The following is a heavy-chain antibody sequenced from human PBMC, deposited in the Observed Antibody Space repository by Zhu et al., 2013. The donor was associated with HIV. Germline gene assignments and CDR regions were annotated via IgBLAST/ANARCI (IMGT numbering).Heavy chain of an antibody. J-gene: IGHJ4*02. CDR1: GGTFSNYV. CDR3: ARVSGVEMRELWYFDY. V-gene: IGHV1-69*04. D-gene: IGHD3-10*01. CDR2: ILPDHDIV. Sequence: QVHLVQSGAEVKKPGSSVKVSCKASGGTFSNYVISWVRQAPGQGLEWMGWILPDHDIVDYAQKFQGRVTITAEESTATANMELSRLKSEDTAVYYCARVSGVEMRELWYFDYWGQGTLVTVSS.